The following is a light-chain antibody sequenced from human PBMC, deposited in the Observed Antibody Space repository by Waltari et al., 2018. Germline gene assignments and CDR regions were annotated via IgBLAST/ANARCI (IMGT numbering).Light chain of an antibody. CDR2: RNN. Sequence: QAGLTQPPSVSEGLRQTATPTCTGNSNNVGFQGAAWMQQNQGHPPKSLHERNNNRRSGISEIFSASRSGNIASLTITGLQPEGEADYYCSAWDSGLNDEVFGGGTKLTVL. J-gene: IGLJ2*01. V-gene: IGLV10-54*04. CDR3: SAWDSGLNDEV. CDR1: SNNVGFQG.